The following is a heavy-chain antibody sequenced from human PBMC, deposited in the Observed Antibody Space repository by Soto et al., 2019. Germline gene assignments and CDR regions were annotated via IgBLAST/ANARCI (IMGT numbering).Heavy chain of an antibody. CDR2: ISGGGGST. CDR1: GFTFSTYA. Sequence: GGSLRLSCAVSGFTFSTYAMNWVRQAPGKGLEWVSAISGGGGSTYYAASVKGRFTISRDNSRNTVYLQMNSLRAEDTAVYYCAKIPYYDFWSGYYPRFDYWGQGTLVTVSS. J-gene: IGHJ4*02. V-gene: IGHV3-23*01. CDR3: AKIPYYDFWSGYYPRFDY. D-gene: IGHD3-3*01.